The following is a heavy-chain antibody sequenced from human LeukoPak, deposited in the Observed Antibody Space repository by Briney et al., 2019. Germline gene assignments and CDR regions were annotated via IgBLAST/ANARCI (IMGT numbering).Heavy chain of an antibody. V-gene: IGHV3-48*04. CDR3: ARWEDGELLTC. Sequence: GGSLRLSCAASGFTFSSYSMNWVRQAPGKGLEWVSYISSSSSTIYYADSVKGRFTISRDNAKNSLYLQMNSLRAEDTAVYYCARWEDGELLTCWGQGTLVTVSS. CDR1: GFTFSSYS. D-gene: IGHD3-10*01. J-gene: IGHJ4*02. CDR2: ISSSSSTI.